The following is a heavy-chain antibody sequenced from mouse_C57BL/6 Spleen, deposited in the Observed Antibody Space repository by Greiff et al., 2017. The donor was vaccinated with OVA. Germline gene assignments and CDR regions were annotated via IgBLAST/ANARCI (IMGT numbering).Heavy chain of an antibody. D-gene: IGHD2-4*01. CDR2: ISYDGSN. J-gene: IGHJ2*01. Sequence: EVQRVESGPGLVKPSQSLSLTCSVTGYSITSGYYWNWIRQFPGNKLEWMGYISYDGSNNYNPSLKNRISITRDTSKNQFFLKLNSVTTEDTATYYCARDYDYDAVYFDYWGQGTTLTVSS. CDR3: ARDYDYDAVYFDY. V-gene: IGHV3-6*01. CDR1: GYSITSGYY.